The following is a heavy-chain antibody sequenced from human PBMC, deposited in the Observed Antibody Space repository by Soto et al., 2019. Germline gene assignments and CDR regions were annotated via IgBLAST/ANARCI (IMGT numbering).Heavy chain of an antibody. D-gene: IGHD2-2*02. Sequence: SETLSLTCAVYGGSFSGYYWSWIRQPPGKGLEWIGEINHSGSTNYNPSLKSRVTISVDTSKNQFSLKLSSVTAADTAVYYCARDTPGPLSFDPWGQGTQVTVSS. J-gene: IGHJ5*02. CDR1: GGSFSGYY. CDR3: ARDTPGPLSFDP. CDR2: INHSGST. V-gene: IGHV4-34*01.